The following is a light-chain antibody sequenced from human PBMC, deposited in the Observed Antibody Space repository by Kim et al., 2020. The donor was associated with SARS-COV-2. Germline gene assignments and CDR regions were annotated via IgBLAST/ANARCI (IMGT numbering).Light chain of an antibody. J-gene: IGKJ2*01. V-gene: IGKV3-20*01. CDR2: GAS. CDR1: QTVRSSY. CDR3: QQYGGSPPFT. Sequence: CPGEGATLSCRASQTVRSSYLAWYQQKLGQAPRLLIYGASSRATGIPDRFSGSGSGTDFTLTISRLEPEDFAVYYCQQYGGSPPFTFGQGTKLEI.